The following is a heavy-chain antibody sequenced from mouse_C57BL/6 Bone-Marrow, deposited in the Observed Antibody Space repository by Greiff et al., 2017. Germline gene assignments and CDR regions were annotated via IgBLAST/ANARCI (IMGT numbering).Heavy chain of an antibody. D-gene: IGHD2-4*01. CDR2: ISDGGSYT. Sequence: DVQLVESGGGLVKPGGSLKLSCAASGFTFSSYAMSWVRQTPEKRLEWVATISDGGSYTYYPDNFKGRFTISRDKSKNNLYLQMSHLKSEDTAMYYCAREDYGIWYFDVWGTGTAVPVSA. J-gene: IGHJ1*03. CDR3: AREDYGIWYFDV. V-gene: IGHV5-4*01. CDR1: GFTFSSYA.